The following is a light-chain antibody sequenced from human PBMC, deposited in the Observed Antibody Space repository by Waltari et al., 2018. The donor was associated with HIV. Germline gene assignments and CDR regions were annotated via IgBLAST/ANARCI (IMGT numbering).Light chain of an antibody. CDR3: CSYAGSNTFNYV. Sequence: QSALTQPASVSGSPGQSITISCTGTSSDVGGYNYVPWYQQHPGKAPKLMIYDVSKRPSGVSNRFSGSKSGNTASLTISGLQAEDEADYYCCSYAGSNTFNYVFGTGTKVTVL. V-gene: IGLV2-23*02. CDR2: DVS. J-gene: IGLJ1*01. CDR1: SSDVGGYNY.